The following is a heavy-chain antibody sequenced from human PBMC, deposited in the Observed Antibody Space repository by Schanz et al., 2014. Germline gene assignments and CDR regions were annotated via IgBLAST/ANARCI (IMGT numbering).Heavy chain of an antibody. V-gene: IGHV4-61*02. J-gene: IGHJ3*02. CDR2: IYTSGST. CDR3: ARDVGGCSSSTSCYAFEI. Sequence: QVQLQESGPGLVKPSQTLSLTCTVSGGSISSGSYYWSWIRQPAGKGLECIGRIYTSGSTNYNPSHKSGVSISEDTSKNHVTLKQSSVTAADTAVYYCARDVGGCSSSTSCYAFEIWGQGTMVTVSS. D-gene: IGHD2-2*01. CDR1: GGSISSGSYY.